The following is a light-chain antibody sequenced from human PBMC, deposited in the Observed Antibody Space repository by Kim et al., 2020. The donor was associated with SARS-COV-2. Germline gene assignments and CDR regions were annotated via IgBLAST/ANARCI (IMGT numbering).Light chain of an antibody. CDR2: DST. CDR3: GTWDSSLSAGV. V-gene: IGLV1-51*01. Sequence: GQKVLIPCSGSTSNIGTNYVSWYQQLPGTAPKLLIYDSTERPSGIPDRFSASKSGTSATLGITGLQTGDEAVYYCGTWDSSLSAGVFGGGTQLTVL. CDR1: TSNIGTNY. J-gene: IGLJ2*01.